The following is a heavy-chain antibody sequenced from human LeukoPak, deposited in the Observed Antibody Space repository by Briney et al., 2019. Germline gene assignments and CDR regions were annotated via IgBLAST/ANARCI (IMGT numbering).Heavy chain of an antibody. CDR2: ISAYNGNT. V-gene: IGHV1-18*01. Sequence: ASVKVSCKASGGTFSSYGISWVRQAPGQGLEWMGWISAYNGNTNYAQKLHGRVTMTTDTSTSTAYMELRSLRSDDTAVYYCARDMITFGGVIAGDYWGQGTLVTVSS. CDR3: ARDMITFGGVIAGDY. J-gene: IGHJ4*02. D-gene: IGHD3-16*02. CDR1: GGTFSSYG.